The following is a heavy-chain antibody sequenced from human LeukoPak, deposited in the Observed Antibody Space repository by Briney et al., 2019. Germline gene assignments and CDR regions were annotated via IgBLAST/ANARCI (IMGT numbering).Heavy chain of an antibody. J-gene: IGHJ4*02. D-gene: IGHD3-16*01. CDR1: GFALGTSGMW. CDR2: IDWDDDK. CDR3: ARIRGGGFDY. V-gene: IGHV2-70*11. Sequence: SGPALVHPTPPLTLTCTFSGFALGTSGMWGSGSRQPPEKALEGLARIDWDDDKYYRTCLKTRLTISKNTSKNQVVLTMTNMDPVDTATYYCARIRGGGFDYWGQGTLVTVSS.